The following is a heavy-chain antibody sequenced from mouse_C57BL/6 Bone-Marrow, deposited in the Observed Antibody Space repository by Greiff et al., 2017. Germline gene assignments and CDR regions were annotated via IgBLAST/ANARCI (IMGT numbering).Heavy chain of an antibody. CDR3: ARDGYYVYFDY. D-gene: IGHD2-3*01. J-gene: IGHJ2*01. CDR2: INPSTGGT. Sequence: VQLQQSGPELVKPGASVKISCKASGYSFTGYYMNWVKQSPEKSLEWIGEINPSTGGTTYNQKFKAKATLTVDKSSSTAYMQLKSLTSEDSAVYYCARDGYYVYFDYWGQGTTLTVSA. V-gene: IGHV1-42*01. CDR1: GYSFTGYY.